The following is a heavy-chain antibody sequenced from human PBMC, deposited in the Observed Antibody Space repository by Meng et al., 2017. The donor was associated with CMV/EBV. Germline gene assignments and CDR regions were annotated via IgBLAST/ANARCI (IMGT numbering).Heavy chain of an antibody. CDR3: ARDSLGSSSHYYYYGMDV. Sequence: ASVKVSCKASGYTFTSYGISWVRQAPGQGLAWMGWISAYDGNTNYAQKLQGRVTMTTDTSTNTAYMELRSLRSDDTAVYYCARDSLGSSSHYYYYGMDVWGQGTTVTVSS. V-gene: IGHV1-18*01. CDR2: ISAYDGNT. CDR1: GYTFTSYG. J-gene: IGHJ6*02. D-gene: IGHD6-6*01.